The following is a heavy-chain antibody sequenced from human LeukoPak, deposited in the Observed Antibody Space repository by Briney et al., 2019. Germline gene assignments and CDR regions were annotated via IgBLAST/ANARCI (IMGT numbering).Heavy chain of an antibody. J-gene: IGHJ4*02. D-gene: IGHD6-13*01. CDR3: ARDQIGSW. Sequence: GGSLRLSCAASGFSLSSYWMSWIRQAPGKGLEWISYISGSSSHINYADSVKGRFTISRDNAKKSVYLQMDSLRVEDTAVYYCARDQIGSWWGQGTLVIVSS. CDR2: ISGSSSHI. V-gene: IGHV3-21*05. CDR1: GFSLSSYW.